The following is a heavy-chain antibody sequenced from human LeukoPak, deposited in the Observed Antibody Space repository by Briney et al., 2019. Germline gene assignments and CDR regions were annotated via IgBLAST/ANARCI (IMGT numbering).Heavy chain of an antibody. Sequence: GGSLRLSCAASGFIFSSYEMNWVRQAPGKGLEWVSYISSSGSTIYYADSVKGRFTISRDNAKNSPYLQMNSLRAEDTAVYYCAREYYDSSGYYFDYWGQGTLVTVSS. CDR1: GFIFSSYE. V-gene: IGHV3-48*03. CDR3: AREYYDSSGYYFDY. J-gene: IGHJ4*02. CDR2: ISSSGSTI. D-gene: IGHD3-22*01.